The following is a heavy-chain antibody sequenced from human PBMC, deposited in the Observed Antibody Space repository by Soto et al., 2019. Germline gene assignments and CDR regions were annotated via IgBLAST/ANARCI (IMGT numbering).Heavy chain of an antibody. CDR3: ARSIVVVTALDY. D-gene: IGHD2-21*02. V-gene: IGHV1-3*01. J-gene: IGHJ4*02. Sequence: ASVKVSCKTSGFTFSSSAVHWVRQARGHRLQWIGWIDAGNANANYSQKFQGRVTISRDTSASTAYMGLSSLRSEDTAVYYCARSIVVVTALDYWGQGTLVTVSS. CDR2: IDAGNANA. CDR1: GFTFSSSA.